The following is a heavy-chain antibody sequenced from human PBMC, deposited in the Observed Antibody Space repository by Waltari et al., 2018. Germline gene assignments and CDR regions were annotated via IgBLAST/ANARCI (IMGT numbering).Heavy chain of an antibody. CDR2: IETDESRT. Sequence: EVPLVESGGGLVQPGGSLRPPCRASGFTLLHYWRHWVRQVPGKGLVWVAHIETDESRTTYGDSVKGRFTISRDNAKNTVYLQMTSLRAEDTGLYFCVRDDPGLGLDVWGQGTTVTVSS. D-gene: IGHD7-27*01. V-gene: IGHV3-74*01. CDR3: VRDDPGLGLDV. J-gene: IGHJ6*02. CDR1: GFTLLHYW.